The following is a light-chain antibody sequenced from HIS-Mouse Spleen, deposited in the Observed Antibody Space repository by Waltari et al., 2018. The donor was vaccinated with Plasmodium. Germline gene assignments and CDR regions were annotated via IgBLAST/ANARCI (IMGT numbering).Light chain of an antibody. V-gene: IGLV3-1*01. CDR2: RDS. Sequence: SYELTQPPSVSVSQGQTASITCSGDKLGDKYACWYQQKPGQSPVLVIYRDSKRPSGSPERFSGCNSGKTATLTISGTQAMDEADYYCQAWDSSTVVFGGGTKLTVL. CDR3: QAWDSSTVV. CDR1: KLGDKY. J-gene: IGLJ2*01.